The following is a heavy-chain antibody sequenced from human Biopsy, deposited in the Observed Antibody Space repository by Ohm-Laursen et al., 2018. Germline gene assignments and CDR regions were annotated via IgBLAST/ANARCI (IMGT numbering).Heavy chain of an antibody. CDR2: IFNSANT. CDR3: ARGDYFDSNGYFWFDP. CDR1: GGSISSSGSY. Sequence: SETLSLTCPVSGGSISSSGSYWSWIRQRPGKGLEWIGYIFNSANTYYNPSLKNLITISGDTSKNQFSLKLNSVTAADTAVYYCARGDYFDSNGYFWFDPWGQGTLVTVSS. J-gene: IGHJ5*02. D-gene: IGHD3-22*01. V-gene: IGHV4-31*01.